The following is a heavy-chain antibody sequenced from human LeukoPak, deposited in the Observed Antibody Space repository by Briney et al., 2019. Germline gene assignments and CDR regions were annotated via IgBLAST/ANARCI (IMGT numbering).Heavy chain of an antibody. CDR3: ARGVSGYDDY. CDR1: GGSISSGGYY. J-gene: IGHJ4*02. CDR2: IFHSENT. Sequence: SQTLPLTCTVSGGSISSGGYYWSWIRQPPGKGLEWIGYIFHSENTYYDPSLKSRVTISVDRSKNQFSLKLTSVTAADTAIYYCARGVSGYDDYWGQGTLVTVSS. V-gene: IGHV4-30-2*01. D-gene: IGHD5-12*01.